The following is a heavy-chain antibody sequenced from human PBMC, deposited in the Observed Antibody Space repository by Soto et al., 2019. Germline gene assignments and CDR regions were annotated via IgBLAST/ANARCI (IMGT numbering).Heavy chain of an antibody. D-gene: IGHD5-12*01. CDR1: CGSFVDFY. Sequence: PSETLCLSRAVYCGSFVDFYCSWIRQPPGKGLEWIGYIYYSGSTYYNPSLKSRVTMSLDTSNNQVSLKLTSVTAADTAVYFCASGRWLQLPAYWGQGTLVTVSS. CDR3: ASGRWLQLPAY. CDR2: IYYSGST. J-gene: IGHJ4*02. V-gene: IGHV4-59*08.